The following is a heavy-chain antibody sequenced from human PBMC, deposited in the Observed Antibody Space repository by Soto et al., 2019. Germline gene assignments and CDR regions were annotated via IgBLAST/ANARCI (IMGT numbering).Heavy chain of an antibody. D-gene: IGHD2-15*01. J-gene: IGHJ6*02. Sequence: TLSLTCAVYGGSFSGYYWSWIRQPPGKGLEWIGEINHSGSTNYNPSLKSRVTISVDTSKNQFSLKLSSVTAAATAVYYCARELGYCSGGSCFRYYYYGMDVWGQGTTVTVSS. V-gene: IGHV4-34*01. CDR3: ARELGYCSGGSCFRYYYYGMDV. CDR2: INHSGST. CDR1: GGSFSGYY.